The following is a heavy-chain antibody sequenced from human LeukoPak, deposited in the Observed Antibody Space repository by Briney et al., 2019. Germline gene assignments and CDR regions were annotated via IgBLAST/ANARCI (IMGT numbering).Heavy chain of an antibody. J-gene: IGHJ4*02. Sequence: TWGSLRLSCAASGFTFIYYSMNWVRQAPGKGLEWVSSISSSGSYIYYADSVKGRFTISRDNAKNSVYLQMNSLRAEDTAVYYCARDWGNWDFDYWGQGNLVTVSS. CDR3: ARDWGNWDFDY. D-gene: IGHD7-27*01. V-gene: IGHV3-21*01. CDR1: GFTFIYYS. CDR2: ISSSGSYI.